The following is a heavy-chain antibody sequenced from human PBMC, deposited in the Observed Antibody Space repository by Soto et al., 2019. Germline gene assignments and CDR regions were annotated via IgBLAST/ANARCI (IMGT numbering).Heavy chain of an antibody. Sequence: QAGGSLRLSCAASGFTFSSYAMSWVRQAPGKGLEWVSGISGSGGSTDYTDSVKGRFTISRDNTKNMLYLQMNSLRAEDTAVYYCAKGIDWNYGDYWGQGTLVTVSS. V-gene: IGHV3-23*01. CDR1: GFTFSSYA. J-gene: IGHJ4*02. CDR2: ISGSGGST. CDR3: AKGIDWNYGDY. D-gene: IGHD1-7*01.